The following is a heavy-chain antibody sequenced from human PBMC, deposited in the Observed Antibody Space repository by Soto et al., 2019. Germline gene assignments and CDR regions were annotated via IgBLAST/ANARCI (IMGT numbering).Heavy chain of an antibody. V-gene: IGHV3-64*01. D-gene: IGHD2-15*01. CDR2: ISSNGGST. J-gene: IGHJ3*02. CDR3: ASLFGGGYCSGGSCPDAFDI. CDR1: GFTCSSYA. Sequence: GGSLRLSCAASGFTCSSYAMHWVRQAPGKGLEYVSAISSNGGSTYYANSVKGRFTISRDNSKNTLYLQMGSLRAEDVAVYYCASLFGGGYCSGGSCPDAFDIWGHGTMVTVSS.